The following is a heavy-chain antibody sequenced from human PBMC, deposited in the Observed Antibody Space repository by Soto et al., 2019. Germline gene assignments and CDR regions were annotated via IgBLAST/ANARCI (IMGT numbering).Heavy chain of an antibody. J-gene: IGHJ5*02. V-gene: IGHV3-53*01. CDR2: TYSGGST. D-gene: IGHD2-15*01. CDR1: GFVVSETY. Sequence: GGSLRLSCAASGFVVSETYMSWVRQAPGRGLQWVSFTYSGGSTYYADSVKVRFTISRDSSRNTLYLQMNSLRVEDTAVYYCARDCGGGSCYPALGAWGQGTLVTVSS. CDR3: ARDCGGGSCYPALGA.